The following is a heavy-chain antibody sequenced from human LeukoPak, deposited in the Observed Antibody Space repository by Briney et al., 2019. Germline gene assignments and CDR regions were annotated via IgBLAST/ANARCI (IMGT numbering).Heavy chain of an antibody. V-gene: IGHV4-34*01. CDR1: VGSFSGYY. J-gene: IGHJ3*02. Sequence: SETLSLTCAVYVGSFSGYYWSWIRQPPGKGLEWIGEINHSGSTNYNPPLKSRVTITVDTSKNQYSLKLSSVTAADTAVYYCARGEKEPADITMVRGVHAFDIWGQGTMVTVSS. D-gene: IGHD3-10*01. CDR3: ARGEKEPADITMVRGVHAFDI. CDR2: INHSGST.